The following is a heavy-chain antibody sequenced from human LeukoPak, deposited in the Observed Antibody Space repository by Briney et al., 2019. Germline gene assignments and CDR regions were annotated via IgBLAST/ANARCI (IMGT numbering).Heavy chain of an antibody. CDR3: ARDRIPYGSGNIGYFQH. CDR2: INHSGST. V-gene: IGHV4-34*01. D-gene: IGHD3-10*01. J-gene: IGHJ1*01. Sequence: PSETLSLTCAVYGGSFSGYYWSWIRQPPGKGLEWIGEINHSGSTNYNPSLKSRVTISVDTSQNQFSLKLSSVTAADTAVYYCARDRIPYGSGNIGYFQHWGQGTLVTVSS. CDR1: GGSFSGYY.